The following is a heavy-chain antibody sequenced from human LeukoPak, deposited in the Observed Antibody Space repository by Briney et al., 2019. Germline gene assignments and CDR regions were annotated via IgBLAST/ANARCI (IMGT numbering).Heavy chain of an antibody. V-gene: IGHV3-30*02. CDR2: IRYDGSEG. CDR1: GFTFSTYG. D-gene: IGHD6-6*01. Sequence: GGSLRLSCAAAGFTFSTYGMHWVRQAPGKGRDWVAFIRYDGSEGYYADSVKARFTVSRDNSNNTLYLQMNSLRAEDTAVYYCAKQDKQLVDYWGQGTLVTVSS. J-gene: IGHJ4*02. CDR3: AKQDKQLVDY.